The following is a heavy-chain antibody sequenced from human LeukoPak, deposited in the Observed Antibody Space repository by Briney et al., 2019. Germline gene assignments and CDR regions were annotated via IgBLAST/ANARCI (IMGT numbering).Heavy chain of an antibody. V-gene: IGHV3-7*01. Sequence: GGSLRLSCAASGFTFSSYWMSWVRQVPGKGLEWVANIKQDGSEKHYADSVKGRFTISRDNAKNSLYLQMNSLRAEDTAVYYCARNLPAADYWGQGTLVTVSS. CDR3: ARNLPAADY. J-gene: IGHJ4*02. CDR2: IKQDGSEK. CDR1: GFTFSSYW. D-gene: IGHD2-2*01.